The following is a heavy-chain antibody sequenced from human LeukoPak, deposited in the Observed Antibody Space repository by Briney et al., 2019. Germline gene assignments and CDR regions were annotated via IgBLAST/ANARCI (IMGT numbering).Heavy chain of an antibody. D-gene: IGHD3-3*01. CDR1: GFTFSSYA. CDR3: AKEYDFWSGYYPTDY. Sequence: PGGSLRLSCAASGFTFSSYAMSWVRQAPGKGLEWVSAISGSGGSTYNADSVKGRFTISRDNSKNTLYLQMNSLRAEDTAVYYCAKEYDFWSGYYPTDYWGQGTLVTVSS. J-gene: IGHJ4*02. V-gene: IGHV3-23*01. CDR2: ISGSGGST.